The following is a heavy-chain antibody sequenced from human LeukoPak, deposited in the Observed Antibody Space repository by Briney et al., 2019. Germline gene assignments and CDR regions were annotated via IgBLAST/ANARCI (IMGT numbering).Heavy chain of an antibody. J-gene: IGHJ6*02. CDR2: ISSSSRFI. V-gene: IGHV3-21*06. CDR3: ARIYGDYESYYYYGMDV. CDR1: GFTFISYT. Sequence: GRSLRLSCAASGFTFISYTMNWVRQAPGKGLEWVSSISSSSRFIYYGDSLKGRFTISRDNAKNSQYLQMNSLRAEDTAVYYCARIYGDYESYYYYGMDVWGQGTTVTVSS. D-gene: IGHD4-17*01.